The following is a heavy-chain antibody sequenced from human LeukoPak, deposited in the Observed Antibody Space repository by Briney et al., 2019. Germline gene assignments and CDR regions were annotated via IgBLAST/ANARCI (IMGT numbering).Heavy chain of an antibody. Sequence: GGSLRLSCAASGFAFQCYWMAWVRQAPGKGLEWVAHMKEDGTEEYYLDSVRGRFTISKNDAKSSLFLQMNSLTAEDTALYYCVRGGWELDFWGQGTLVTVSS. CDR1: GFAFQCYW. CDR2: MKEDGTEE. CDR3: VRGGWELDF. D-gene: IGHD1-26*01. V-gene: IGHV3-7*01. J-gene: IGHJ4*02.